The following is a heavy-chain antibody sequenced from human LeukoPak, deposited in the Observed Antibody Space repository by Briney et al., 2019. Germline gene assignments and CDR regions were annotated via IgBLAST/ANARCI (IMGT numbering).Heavy chain of an antibody. V-gene: IGHV4-4*02. CDR1: GDSISSSKW. CDR3: ARAPTAYCLSTNCQPYFDY. CDR2: IHHSGST. J-gene: IGHJ4*02. D-gene: IGHD2-2*01. Sequence: SGTLSLTCAVSGDSISSSKWWTWVRQPPGKGLEWIGEIHHSGSTNCNPSLKSRVTLSIETPKNQFSLELTSVTAADTAVYYCARAPTAYCLSTNCQPYFDYWGQGILVTVSS.